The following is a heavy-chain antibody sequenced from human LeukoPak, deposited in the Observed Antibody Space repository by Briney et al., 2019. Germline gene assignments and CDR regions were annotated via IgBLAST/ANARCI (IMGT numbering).Heavy chain of an antibody. D-gene: IGHD2-15*01. Sequence: GGSLRLSCAASGFTFNNYAMTWVRQAPGKGLEWVSTISHSGGRTYYADSLEGRFAISRDNSKSTLFLQMNSLRAEDTAVYYCAKADRVASAATLDYWGQGTLVTVSS. CDR1: GFTFNNYA. J-gene: IGHJ4*02. CDR3: AKADRVASAATLDY. CDR2: ISHSGGRT. V-gene: IGHV3-23*01.